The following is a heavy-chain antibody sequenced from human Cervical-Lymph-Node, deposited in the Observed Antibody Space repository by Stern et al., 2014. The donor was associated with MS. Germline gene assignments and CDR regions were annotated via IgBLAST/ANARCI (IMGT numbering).Heavy chain of an antibody. V-gene: IGHV1-8*01. CDR3: AREGHLLQPWVY. J-gene: IGHJ4*02. Sequence: QVQLGQSGAEVMKPGASVKVSCKASGYTFTNYEINWVRQATGQGLEWLGWMNPDSRKTGYSQKFQGRVTMTWNTSISTAYMELSSLRSEDTAVYYCAREGHLLQPWVYWGQGTLVTVSS. D-gene: IGHD3-16*01. CDR2: MNPDSRKT. CDR1: GYTFTNYE.